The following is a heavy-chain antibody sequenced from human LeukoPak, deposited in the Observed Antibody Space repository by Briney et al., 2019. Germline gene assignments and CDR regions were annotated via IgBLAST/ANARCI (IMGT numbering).Heavy chain of an antibody. V-gene: IGHV1-2*02. CDR3: ARLQDDSIAVAGSFDY. J-gene: IGHJ4*02. CDR2: INPNSGGT. Sequence: ASVKVSCKASGYTFTGYYMHWVRQAPGQGLEWMGWINPNSGGTNYAQKFQGRVTMTRDTSISTAYMELSRLRSDDTAVYYCARLQDDSIAVAGSFDYWGQGTLVTVSS. D-gene: IGHD6-19*01. CDR1: GYTFTGYY.